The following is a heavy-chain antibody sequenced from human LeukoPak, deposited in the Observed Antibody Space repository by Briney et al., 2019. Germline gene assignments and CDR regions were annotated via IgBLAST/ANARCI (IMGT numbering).Heavy chain of an antibody. J-gene: IGHJ4*02. V-gene: IGHV1-2*06. CDR1: GYTLSDYY. D-gene: IGHD5-18*01. Sequence: ASVKVSCKASGYTLSDYYMHWVRQXPGQGXXWIGRINPNSGGTNYAQKFQGRVTMTRDTSISTAYMELSRLRSDDTAVYYCARGSSIQLWTIEFDYWGQGTLVTVSS. CDR2: INPNSGGT. CDR3: ARGSSIQLWTIEFDY.